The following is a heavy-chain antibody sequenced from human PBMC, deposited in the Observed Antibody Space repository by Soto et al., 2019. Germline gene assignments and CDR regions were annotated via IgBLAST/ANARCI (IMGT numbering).Heavy chain of an antibody. Sequence: QVQLVQSGAEVKKPGASVKVSCKASGYTFTSYDINWVRQATGQGLEWMGWMNPNSGNTGYAQKFQGRVTMTRNTSISTAYMELSSLRSEDTAVYYCARGSVVASPHRYYYYYGMDVWGQGTTVTVPS. J-gene: IGHJ6*02. V-gene: IGHV1-8*01. D-gene: IGHD2-15*01. CDR3: ARGSVVASPHRYYYYYGMDV. CDR1: GYTFTSYD. CDR2: MNPNSGNT.